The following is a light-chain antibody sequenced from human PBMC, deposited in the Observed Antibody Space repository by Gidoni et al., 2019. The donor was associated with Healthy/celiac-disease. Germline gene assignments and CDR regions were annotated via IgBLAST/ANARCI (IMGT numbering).Light chain of an antibody. V-gene: IGKV1-5*03. CDR2: RAS. CDR1: QSTSSW. J-gene: IGKJ1*01. CDR3: QQYNSYPRT. Sequence: DIQITQYPSTLSASVGDRVTIPCRASQSTSSWLAWYQQKPGKAPRLLIYRASSLESGLPSRFSGSGSGTEFTLTISSLQSDDFAVYYCQQYNSYPRTFGQGTKVEIK.